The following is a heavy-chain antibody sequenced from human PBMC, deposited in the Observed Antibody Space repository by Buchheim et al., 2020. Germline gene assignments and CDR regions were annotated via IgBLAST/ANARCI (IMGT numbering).Heavy chain of an antibody. D-gene: IGHD4-23*01. CDR1: GFTFSGSA. CDR3: TRRMMTTVVDY. J-gene: IGHJ4*01. V-gene: IGHV3-73*02. CDR2: IRSKANSHAT. Sequence: EVQVVESGGGLVQPGGSLTLSCVGSGFTFSGSAIHWVRQAPGKGLEWVGRIRSKANSHATAYAASVKGRLTISRDDSENTAYLQMNSLKVEDTAVYYCTRRMMTTVVDYWGQGTL.